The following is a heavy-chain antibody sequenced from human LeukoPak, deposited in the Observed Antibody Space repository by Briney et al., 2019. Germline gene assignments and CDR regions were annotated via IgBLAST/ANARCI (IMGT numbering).Heavy chain of an antibody. CDR1: GFTFSSYT. CDR2: ISEDGSTK. D-gene: IGHD3-22*01. J-gene: IGHJ4*02. Sequence: GGSLRLSCAASGFTFSSYTMHWVRQAPDKGLEWVAVISEDGSTKYYADSVKGRFTISRDNSKNTLYLQMNSLRAEDTAVYYCARLPNYYDSSGCYEDHDYWGQGTLVTVSS. CDR3: ARLPNYYDSSGCYEDHDY. V-gene: IGHV3-30*14.